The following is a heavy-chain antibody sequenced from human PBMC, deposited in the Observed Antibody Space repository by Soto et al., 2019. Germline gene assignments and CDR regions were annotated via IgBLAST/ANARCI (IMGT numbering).Heavy chain of an antibody. D-gene: IGHD2-15*01. V-gene: IGHV6-1*01. J-gene: IGHJ5*02. CDR3: KRAYCSGGSCLACSSWFDR. CDR2: TYYRSKWYN. Sequence: PSHTLSLICAISGDRVSRNSVVGNSISQSPARGLEWLGRTYYRSKWYNDYAVSGKSRITINPDTSKNQVSLQQNSVTHEDTAVYYCKRAYCSGGSCLACSSWFDRWGQGTLVIGSS. CDR1: GDRVSRNSVV.